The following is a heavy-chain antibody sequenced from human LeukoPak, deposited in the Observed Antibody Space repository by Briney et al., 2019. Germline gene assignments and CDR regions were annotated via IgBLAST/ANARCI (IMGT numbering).Heavy chain of an antibody. CDR1: GGSISSSSYY. CDR2: IYTSGST. D-gene: IGHD6-6*01. CDR3: ARGRIMGIAARLFNY. V-gene: IGHV4-61*02. Sequence: PSETLSLTCTVSGGSISSSSYYWSWIRQPAGKGLEWIGRIYTSGSTNYNPSLKSRVTMSVDTSKNQFSLKLSSVTAADTAVYYCARGRIMGIAARLFNYWGQGTLVTVSS. J-gene: IGHJ4*02.